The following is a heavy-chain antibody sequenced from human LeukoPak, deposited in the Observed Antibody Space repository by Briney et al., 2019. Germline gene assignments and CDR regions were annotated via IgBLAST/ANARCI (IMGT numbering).Heavy chain of an antibody. D-gene: IGHD3-9*01. CDR1: GFTFSSYA. Sequence: PGGSLRLSCEASGFTFSSYAMHWVRQAPGKGLEWVAVISYDGSNKYYADSVKGRFTISRDNSKNTLYLQMNSLRAEDTAVYYCARELRYNYYYYGMDVWGQGTTVTVSS. CDR2: ISYDGSNK. V-gene: IGHV3-30-3*01. J-gene: IGHJ6*02. CDR3: ARELRYNYYYYGMDV.